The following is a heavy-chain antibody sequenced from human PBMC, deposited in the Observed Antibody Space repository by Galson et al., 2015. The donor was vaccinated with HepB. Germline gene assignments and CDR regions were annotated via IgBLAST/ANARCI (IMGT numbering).Heavy chain of an antibody. J-gene: IGHJ4*02. Sequence: SLRLSCAASGFTFSSYSMNWVRQAPGKGLEWVAFIRYDGSNKYYADSVKGRFTISRDNSKNTLYLQMNSLKTEDTAVYYCTRHGDSGSYYDPFDYWGQGTLVTVSS. V-gene: IGHV3-33*08. CDR1: GFTFSSYS. D-gene: IGHD1-26*01. CDR3: TRHGDSGSYYDPFDY. CDR2: IRYDGSNK.